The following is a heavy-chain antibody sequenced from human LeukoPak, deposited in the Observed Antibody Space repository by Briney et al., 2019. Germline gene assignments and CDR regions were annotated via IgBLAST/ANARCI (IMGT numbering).Heavy chain of an antibody. CDR3: AKSRSVEDAFDI. D-gene: IGHD6-19*01. V-gene: IGHV3-23*01. CDR2: ISGSGYDT. Sequence: GGSLRLSCAASGFTFSSYAMSWVRQAPGKGLEWVSAISGSGYDTYHADSVKGRFTISRDNSKNTLYLQMNGLRAEDTAVYHCAKSRSVEDAFDIWGPGTMVTVSS. CDR1: GFTFSSYA. J-gene: IGHJ3*02.